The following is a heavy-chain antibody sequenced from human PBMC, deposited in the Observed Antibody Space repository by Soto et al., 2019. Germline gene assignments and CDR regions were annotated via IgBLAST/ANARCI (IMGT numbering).Heavy chain of an antibody. D-gene: IGHD1-26*01. J-gene: IGHJ4*02. CDR2: ISSDGSNK. CDR1: GFTFSNYG. CDR3: AKDRSGGSYYIFDY. V-gene: IGHV3-30*18. Sequence: GGSLRLSCAASGFTFSNYGVHWVRQTPGKGLEWVAVISSDGSNKYYADSVKGRFTISRDNSKYTLYLQMNSLRPEDTAMYYCAKDRSGGSYYIFDYWGQGTLVTVSS.